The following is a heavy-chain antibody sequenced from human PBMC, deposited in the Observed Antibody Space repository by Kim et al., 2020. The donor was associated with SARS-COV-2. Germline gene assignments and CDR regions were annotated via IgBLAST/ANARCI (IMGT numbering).Heavy chain of an antibody. Sequence: GGSLRLSCAASGFTFSNAWMSWVRQAPGKGLEWVGRIKSKTDGGTTDYAAPVKGRFTISRDDSKNTLYLQMNSLKTEDTAVYYCTTDLPAAQSVPLNYGMDVWGQGTTVTVSS. CDR1: GFTFSNAW. J-gene: IGHJ6*02. CDR2: IKSKTDGGTT. V-gene: IGHV3-15*01. CDR3: TTDLPAAQSVPLNYGMDV. D-gene: IGHD2-2*01.